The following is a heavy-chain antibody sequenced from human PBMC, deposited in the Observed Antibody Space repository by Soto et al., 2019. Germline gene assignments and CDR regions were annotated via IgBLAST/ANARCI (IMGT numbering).Heavy chain of an antibody. J-gene: IGHJ4*02. CDR2: IRGNSSNT. Sequence: GGSLRLSCAASGFTLSTYAMNWVRQAPGKGLEWVSSIRGNSSNTDYADSVKGRFTISRDNAKNTLYLQMNSLRADDTAVYYCARDSSLVPPTFDYWGQGTLVTVSS. V-gene: IGHV3-21*01. CDR1: GFTLSTYA. D-gene: IGHD6-13*01. CDR3: ARDSSLVPPTFDY.